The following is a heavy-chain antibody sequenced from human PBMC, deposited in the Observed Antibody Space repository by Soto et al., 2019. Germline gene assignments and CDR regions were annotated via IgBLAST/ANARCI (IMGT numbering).Heavy chain of an antibody. V-gene: IGHV5-51*01. CDR2: IYPGDSDT. CDR3: ARLPLAAAEYYGMDV. CDR1: GYSFTSCW. J-gene: IGHJ6*02. D-gene: IGHD6-13*01. Sequence: GESLKISCKGSGYSFTSCWIGWVRQMPGKGLEWMGIIYPGDSDTRYSPSFQGQVTISADKSISTAYLQWSSLKASDTAMYYCARLPLAAAEYYGMDVWGQGTTVTVSS.